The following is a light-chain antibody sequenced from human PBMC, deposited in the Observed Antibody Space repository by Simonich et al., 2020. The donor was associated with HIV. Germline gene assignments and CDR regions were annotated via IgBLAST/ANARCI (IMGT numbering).Light chain of an antibody. Sequence: DIQMTQSPSSLSASVGNRDTITCQASQDISNYLNWSQQKPGKAPKLLIYDASNLETGFPSRFSGSGSGTDFTFTISSLQPEDIATYYCQQYDNLPLTFGGGTKVEIK. J-gene: IGKJ4*01. CDR3: QQYDNLPLT. V-gene: IGKV1-33*01. CDR2: DAS. CDR1: QDISNY.